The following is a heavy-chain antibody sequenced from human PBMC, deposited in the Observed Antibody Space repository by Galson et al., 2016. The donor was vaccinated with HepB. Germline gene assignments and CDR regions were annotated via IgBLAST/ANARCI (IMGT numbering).Heavy chain of an antibody. V-gene: IGHV4-31*03. CDR3: ARGHWERLNFDY. Sequence: TLSLTCTVSGDSISSRGYYWSWIRQHPGKGLEWIGYIHYSGSTYYSPSLKSRVIVSLDTSKNRFSLKLGSVTAADTAVYFCARGHWERLNFDYWGQGTLITVSS. CDR1: GDSISSRGYY. D-gene: IGHD1-26*01. J-gene: IGHJ4*02. CDR2: IHYSGST.